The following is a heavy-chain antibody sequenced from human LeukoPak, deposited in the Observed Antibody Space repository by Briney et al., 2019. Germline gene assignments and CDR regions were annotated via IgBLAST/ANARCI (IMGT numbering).Heavy chain of an antibody. D-gene: IGHD3-10*01. Sequence: KPGGSLKLSCAASGFTFSNAWMNWVRQAPGKGLEWVGRIKSKTDGGTTDYAAPVKGRFTISRDDSKNTLYLQMNSLKTEDTAVYYCTTALGSGSYSWFDPWGQGTLVTVSS. CDR2: IKSKTDGGTT. V-gene: IGHV3-15*07. CDR3: TTALGSGSYSWFDP. CDR1: GFTFSNAW. J-gene: IGHJ5*02.